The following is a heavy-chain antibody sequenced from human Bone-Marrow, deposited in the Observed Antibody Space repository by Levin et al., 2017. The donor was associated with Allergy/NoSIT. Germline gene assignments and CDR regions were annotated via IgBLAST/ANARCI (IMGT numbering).Heavy chain of an antibody. J-gene: IGHJ6*03. V-gene: IGHV3-53*01. CDR3: ARGESGWHVNTYMGV. Sequence: PGGSLRLSCAASGFIVSDNYMTWVRQAPGKGLEWVSIIYGGGATYYADSVKGRFTTSRDSSQNTVYLHMNSLRAEDTAVYYCARGESGWHVNTYMGVWGKGTTVTVSS. D-gene: IGHD6-19*01. CDR2: IYGGGAT. CDR1: GFIVSDNY.